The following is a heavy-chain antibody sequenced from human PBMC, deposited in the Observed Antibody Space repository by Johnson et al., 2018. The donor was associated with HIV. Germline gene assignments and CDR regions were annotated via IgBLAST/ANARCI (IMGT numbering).Heavy chain of an antibody. J-gene: IGHJ3*02. Sequence: QVQLVESGGGLVQPGGSLRLSCAASGFTFSSYAMSWVRQAPGKGLEWVAVISYDGSSKFYADSVKDRFTISRDVSKNTVYLQMSSLKPEDTAVYYCTRDRIQIWSYVGTFDTWGPGALVTVSS. V-gene: IGHV3-30*03. CDR2: ISYDGSSK. CDR1: GFTFSSYA. CDR3: TRDRIQIWSYVGTFDT. D-gene: IGHD5-18*01.